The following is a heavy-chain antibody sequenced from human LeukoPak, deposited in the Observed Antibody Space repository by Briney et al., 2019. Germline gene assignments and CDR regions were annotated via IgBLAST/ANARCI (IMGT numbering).Heavy chain of an antibody. CDR1: GFTFSSYS. D-gene: IGHD3-22*01. J-gene: IGHJ4*02. Sequence: PGGSLRLSCAASGFTFSSYSMNWVRQAPGKGLEWVSAISGSGGSTYYADSVKGRFTISRDNSKNTLYLQMNSLRAEDTAVYYCAKDVYYYDSSPTCFDYWGQGTLVTVSS. CDR3: AKDVYYYDSSPTCFDY. CDR2: ISGSGGST. V-gene: IGHV3-23*01.